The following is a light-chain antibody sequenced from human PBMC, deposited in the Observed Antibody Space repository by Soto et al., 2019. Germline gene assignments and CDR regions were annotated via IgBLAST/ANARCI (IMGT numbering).Light chain of an antibody. V-gene: IGLV1-51*01. CDR3: GTWDNSLSAGGV. J-gene: IGLJ1*01. Sequence: QSVLTQPPSVSAAPGQKVTISRSGSSSNIGNNYVSWYQQLPGTAPKLLIYDNNKRPSGIPDRFSGSKSGTSATLDITGLQTGDEADYYCGTWDNSLSAGGVFGTGTKLTVL. CDR2: DNN. CDR1: SSNIGNNY.